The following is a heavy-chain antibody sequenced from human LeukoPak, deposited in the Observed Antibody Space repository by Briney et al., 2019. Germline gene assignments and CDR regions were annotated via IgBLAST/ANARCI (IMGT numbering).Heavy chain of an antibody. J-gene: IGHJ6*03. D-gene: IGHD3-10*01. CDR3: ARDRDEYYYGSGYYYYMDV. Sequence: SETLSLTCAVYGGSSSGYYWSWIRQPPGKGLEWIGEINHSGSTNYNPSLKSRVTISVDTSKNQFSLKLSSVTAADTAVYYCARDRDEYYYGSGYYYYMDVWGKGTTVTVSS. V-gene: IGHV4-34*01. CDR1: GGSSSGYY. CDR2: INHSGST.